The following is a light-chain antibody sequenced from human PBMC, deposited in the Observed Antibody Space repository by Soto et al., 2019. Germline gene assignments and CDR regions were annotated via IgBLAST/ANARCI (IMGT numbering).Light chain of an antibody. CDR2: DVI. CDR1: SSDVGIYNY. CDR3: CSYAGSYTFVL. Sequence: QSALTQPRSVSGSPGQSVTISCTGTSSDVGIYNYVSWYQQHPGKAPKLMIYDVIKRPSGVPDRFSDSKSGNTASLTISGLQAEDEADYYCCSYAGSYTFVLFGEGTKLTVL. J-gene: IGLJ2*01. V-gene: IGLV2-11*01.